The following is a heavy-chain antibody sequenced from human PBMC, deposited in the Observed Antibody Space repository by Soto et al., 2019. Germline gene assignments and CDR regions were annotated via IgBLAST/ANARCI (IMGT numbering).Heavy chain of an antibody. J-gene: IGHJ4*02. V-gene: IGHV4-39*01. D-gene: IGHD3-10*01. CDR2: IYYSGST. Sequence: QLQLQESGPGLVKPSETLSLTCTVSGGSISSSSYYWGWIRQPPGKGLEWIGSIYYSGSTYYNPSLKSRVTISVDTSKNQFSLKLSSVTAADTAVYYCARLDYYGSTRGGYWGQGTLVTVSS. CDR3: ARLDYYGSTRGGY. CDR1: GGSISSSSYY.